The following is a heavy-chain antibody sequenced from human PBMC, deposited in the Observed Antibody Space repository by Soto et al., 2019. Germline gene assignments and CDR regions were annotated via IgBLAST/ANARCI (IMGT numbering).Heavy chain of an antibody. J-gene: IGHJ6*02. CDR3: ATNYGGNYYYGMEV. CDR1: GGSFSDYY. Sequence: SETLSLTCAVYGGSFSDYYWSWIRQPPGKGLEWIGEINRSGSTNYNPSLKSRVTISVDTSKNQFSLRLSSVNAADTDVYYCATNYGGNYYYGMEVWGQGTTVT. CDR2: INRSGST. V-gene: IGHV4-34*01. D-gene: IGHD1-26*01.